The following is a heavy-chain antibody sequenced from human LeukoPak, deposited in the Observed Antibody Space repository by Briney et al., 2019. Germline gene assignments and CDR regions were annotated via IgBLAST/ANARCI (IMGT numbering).Heavy chain of an antibody. CDR3: AKGPGYCSGSSCYSDHGSYFDY. CDR2: ISGSGVNT. Sequence: GGSLRLSCSASGFTFSSYAMSWVRQAPGRGLEWVSAISGSGVNTYYADSGKGRFTISRDNSKNTLYLQMNSLRAEDTAVYYCAKGPGYCSGSSCYSDHGSYFDYWGQGTLVTVSS. J-gene: IGHJ4*02. D-gene: IGHD2-15*01. V-gene: IGHV3-23*01. CDR1: GFTFSSYA.